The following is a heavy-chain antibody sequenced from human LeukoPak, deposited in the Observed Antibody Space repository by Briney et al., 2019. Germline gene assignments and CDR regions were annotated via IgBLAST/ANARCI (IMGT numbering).Heavy chain of an antibody. CDR2: INTNTGNP. J-gene: IGHJ4*02. CDR3: ATDPAWNDGNY. Sequence: GASVKVSCKASGGTFSSYAISWVRQAPGQGLEWMGWINTNTGNPTYAQGFTGRFVFSLDTSVSTAYLQISSLKAEDTAVYYCATDPAWNDGNYWGQGTLVTVSP. D-gene: IGHD1-1*01. CDR1: GGTFSSYA. V-gene: IGHV7-4-1*02.